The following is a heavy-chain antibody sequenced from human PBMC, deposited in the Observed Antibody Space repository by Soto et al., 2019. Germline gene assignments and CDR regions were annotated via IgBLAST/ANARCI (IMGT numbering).Heavy chain of an antibody. CDR1: GFTFSSYS. CDR3: ARGADSGSSPEVYGMDV. J-gene: IGHJ6*02. V-gene: IGHV3-21*01. Sequence: KPGGSLRLSCAASGFTFSSYSMNWVRQAPGKGLEWVSSISSSSSYIYYADSVKGRFTISRDNAKNSLYLQMNSLRAEDTAVYYCARGADSGSSPEVYGMDVWGQGTTVTVSS. D-gene: IGHD1-26*01. CDR2: ISSSSSYI.